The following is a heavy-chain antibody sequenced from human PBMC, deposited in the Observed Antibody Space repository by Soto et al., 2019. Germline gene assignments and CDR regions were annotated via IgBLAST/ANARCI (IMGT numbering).Heavy chain of an antibody. CDR1: GGTFSSYA. V-gene: IGHV1-69*01. CDR2: SIPIFGTA. D-gene: IGHD3-16*01. CDR3: EREGGELFVFDS. Sequence: QVQLVQSGAEVKKPGSSVKVSCKASGGTFSSYAITWVRQAPGQGLEWMGGSIPIFGTANYAQKFQGRVKITADEATSTAYMALSSLRSEDTAVYYCEREGGELFVFDSWGQGTLGTVSS. J-gene: IGHJ4*02.